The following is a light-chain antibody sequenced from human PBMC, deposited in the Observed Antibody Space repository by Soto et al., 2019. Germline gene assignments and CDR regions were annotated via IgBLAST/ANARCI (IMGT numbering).Light chain of an antibody. V-gene: IGLV2-23*01. Sequence: QSALTQPASVSGSPGQSITISCTATSSDFGSYNLVSWYQQHPGKAPKLLIYEGSKRPSGVSNRFSGSKSDNTASLTISGLQAEDEADYYCCSYAGSSTLYVFGTGTKLTVL. CDR1: SSDFGSYNL. J-gene: IGLJ1*01. CDR3: CSYAGSSTLYV. CDR2: EGS.